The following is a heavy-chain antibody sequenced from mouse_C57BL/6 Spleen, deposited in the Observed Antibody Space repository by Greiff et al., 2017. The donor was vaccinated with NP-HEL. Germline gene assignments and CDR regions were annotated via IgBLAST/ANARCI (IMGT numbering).Heavy chain of an antibody. Sequence: QVQLQQPGAELVMPGASVKLSCKASGYTFTSYWMHWVKQRPGQGLEWIGEIDPSDSYTNYNQKFKGKSTLTVDKSSSTAYMQLSSLTSEDSAVYYCASASYGNYEGLFDYWGQGTTLTVSS. V-gene: IGHV1-69*01. D-gene: IGHD2-1*01. J-gene: IGHJ2*01. CDR1: GYTFTSYW. CDR3: ASASYGNYEGLFDY. CDR2: IDPSDSYT.